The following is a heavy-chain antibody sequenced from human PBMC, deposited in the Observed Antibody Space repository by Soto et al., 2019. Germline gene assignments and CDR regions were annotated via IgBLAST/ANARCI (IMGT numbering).Heavy chain of an antibody. Sequence: SETLSLTCTVSGGSISGSSYFWGWIRQPPGKGLEWIGSIYYSGSTYYNPSLKSRVTISVDTSKNQFSLKLGSVTAADTAVYYCARRQSSPWFDPWGQGTLVTVSS. V-gene: IGHV4-39*01. CDR1: GGSISGSSYF. CDR3: ARRQSSPWFDP. D-gene: IGHD2-15*01. J-gene: IGHJ5*02. CDR2: IYYSGST.